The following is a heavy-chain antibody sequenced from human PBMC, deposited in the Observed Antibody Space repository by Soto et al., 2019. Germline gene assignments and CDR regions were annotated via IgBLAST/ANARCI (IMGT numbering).Heavy chain of an antibody. CDR3: ARGRSYYDYIWGSYRGGYYYMDV. CDR2: INHSGST. D-gene: IGHD3-16*02. J-gene: IGHJ6*03. Sequence: TSETLSLTCAVYGGSFSGYYWSWIRQPPGKGLEWIGEINHSGSTNYNPSLKSRVTISVDTSKNQFSLKLSSVTAADTAVYYCARGRSYYDYIWGSYRGGYYYMDVWGKGTTVT. CDR1: GGSFSGYY. V-gene: IGHV4-34*01.